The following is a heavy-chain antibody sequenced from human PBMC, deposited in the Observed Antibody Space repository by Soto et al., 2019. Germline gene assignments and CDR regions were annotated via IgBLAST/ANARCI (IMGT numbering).Heavy chain of an antibody. CDR2: INSGGNT. Sequence: EVQLVESGGTLVQPGGSLRLSFAASGFDASVNYMTWARQAPLKGLEWVSAINSGGNTFYADSVKGRFTISRDNSKNTLYLQMTSLRVEDTAMYYCVRENYYYGMDVWGQGTAVTVSS. CDR1: GFDASVNY. J-gene: IGHJ6*02. V-gene: IGHV3-66*01. CDR3: VRENYYYGMDV.